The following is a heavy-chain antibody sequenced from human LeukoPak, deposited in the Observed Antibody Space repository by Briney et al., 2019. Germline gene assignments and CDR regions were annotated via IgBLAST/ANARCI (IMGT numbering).Heavy chain of an antibody. CDR2: IYSGGST. V-gene: IGHV3-66*02. Sequence: GGSLRLSCAASGFTVSSNYMSWVRQAPGKGLEWVSVIYSGGSTYYADSVKGRFTISRGNSKNTLYLQMNSLRAEDTAVYYCARVVDDFWSGYYILPDYYYYYMDVWGKGTTVTVSS. CDR3: ARVVDDFWSGYYILPDYYYYYMDV. J-gene: IGHJ6*03. D-gene: IGHD3-3*01. CDR1: GFTVSSNY.